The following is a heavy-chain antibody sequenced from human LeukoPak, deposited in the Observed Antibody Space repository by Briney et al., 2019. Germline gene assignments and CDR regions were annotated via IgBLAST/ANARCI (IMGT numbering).Heavy chain of an antibody. Sequence: PGGSVRLSCAASGFTFSSYSMNWVRQAPGKGLEWVSSISSSSSYIYYADSVKGRFTISRDNAKNSLYLQMNSLRAEDTAVYYCARGGYSSSSGFDYWGQGTLVTVSS. CDR3: ARGGYSSSSGFDY. J-gene: IGHJ4*02. V-gene: IGHV3-21*01. D-gene: IGHD6-6*01. CDR2: ISSSSSYI. CDR1: GFTFSSYS.